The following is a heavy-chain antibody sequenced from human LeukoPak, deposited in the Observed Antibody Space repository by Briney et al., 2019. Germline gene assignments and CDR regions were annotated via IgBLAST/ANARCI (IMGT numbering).Heavy chain of an antibody. D-gene: IGHD3-10*01. J-gene: IGHJ4*02. CDR1: GFTFSNAW. V-gene: IGHV3-15*01. CDR2: IKSKSDGGTA. CDR3: TTEGEVVRGVSLDC. Sequence: GGSLRLSCAASGFTFSNAWMNWVRQAPGKGLEWVGRIKSKSDGGTADYAAPVKGRFTISRDDSKNTLYLQMNSLKTEDTAVYYCTTEGEVVRGVSLDCWGQGTLVTVSS.